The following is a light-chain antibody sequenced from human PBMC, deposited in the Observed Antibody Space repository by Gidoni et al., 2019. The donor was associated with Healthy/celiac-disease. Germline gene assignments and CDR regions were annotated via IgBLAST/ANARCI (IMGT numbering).Light chain of an antibody. CDR2: KAS. CDR3: QQYNSYSGT. V-gene: IGKV1-5*03. CDR1: QSISSW. J-gene: IGKJ1*01. Sequence: DIQMTQSPSTLSASVGDRVTITCRASQSISSWLAWYHQKPVKAPKLLIYKASSLESGVPSRFSGSGSGTEFTLTISSLQPDDFATYYCQQYNSYSGTFGQGTKVEIK.